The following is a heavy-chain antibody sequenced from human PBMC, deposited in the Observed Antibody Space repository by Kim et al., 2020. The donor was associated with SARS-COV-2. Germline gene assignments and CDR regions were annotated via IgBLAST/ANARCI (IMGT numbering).Heavy chain of an antibody. CDR1: GYTFTSYA. D-gene: IGHD2-2*01. J-gene: IGHJ5*02. CDR2: INAGNGNT. Sequence: ASVKVSCKASGYTFTSYAMHWVRQAPGQRLEWMGWINAGNGNTKYSQKFQGRVTITRDTSASTAYMELSSLRSEDTAVYYCARAWVYQLLENWFDPWGQGTLVTVSS. V-gene: IGHV1-3*01. CDR3: ARAWVYQLLENWFDP.